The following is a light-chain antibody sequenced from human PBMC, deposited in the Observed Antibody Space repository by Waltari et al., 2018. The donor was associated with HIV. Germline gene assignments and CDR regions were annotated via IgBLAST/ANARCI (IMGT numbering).Light chain of an antibody. J-gene: IGLJ3*02. Sequence: NFMLTQPHSVSESPGKTVTISCTRSTGNIASNYMQCTQLRPGTAPTTVIYEDKQRPSGVPDRFSGSIDSSSNSASLTISGLKTEDEADYYCQSYDSSNFWVFGGGTKLTVL. CDR1: TGNIASNY. CDR3: QSYDSSNFWV. V-gene: IGLV6-57*03. CDR2: EDK.